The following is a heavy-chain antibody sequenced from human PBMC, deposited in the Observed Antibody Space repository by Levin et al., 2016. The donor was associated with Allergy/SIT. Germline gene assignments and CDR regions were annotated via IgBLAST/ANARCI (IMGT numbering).Heavy chain of an antibody. CDR2: ISSNGGST. Sequence: GESLKISCSASGFTFSSYAMHWVRQAPGKGLEYVSAISSNGGSTYYADSVKGRFTISRDNSKNTLYLQMSSLRAEDTAVYYCVKDRQRWLQLLGGYWGQGTLVTVSS. CDR3: VKDRQRWLQLLGGY. CDR1: GFTFSSYA. J-gene: IGHJ4*02. V-gene: IGHV3-64D*06. D-gene: IGHD5-24*01.